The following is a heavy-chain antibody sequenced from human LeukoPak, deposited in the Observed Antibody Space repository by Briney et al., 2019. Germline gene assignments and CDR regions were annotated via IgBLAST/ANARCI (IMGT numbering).Heavy chain of an antibody. CDR3: AREAYSYGYYFDY. CDR1: GGTFSSYA. CDR2: IIPIFGTA. V-gene: IGHV1-69*13. D-gene: IGHD5-18*01. J-gene: IGHJ4*02. Sequence: SVKVSCKASGGTFSSYAISWVRQAPGQGLEWMGGIIPIFGTANYAQKFQGRVTITADESTSTAYMELSSLRSEDTAVYYCAREAYSYGYYFDYWGQGTLVTVSS.